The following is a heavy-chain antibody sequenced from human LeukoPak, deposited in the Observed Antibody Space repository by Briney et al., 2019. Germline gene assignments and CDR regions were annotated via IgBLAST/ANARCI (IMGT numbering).Heavy chain of an antibody. CDR2: ITPDGSGT. V-gene: IGHV3-74*01. CDR3: ARDYSLWWLTN. Sequence: GESLRLSCAASGFTFSTYWMHWVRQAPGKGLVWVSRITPDGSGTIYADSVKGRFTISRDNAKNTLYLQMNSLRAEDTAVYYCARDYSLWWLTNWGQGTLVTVSS. D-gene: IGHD2-21*01. J-gene: IGHJ4*02. CDR1: GFTFSTYW.